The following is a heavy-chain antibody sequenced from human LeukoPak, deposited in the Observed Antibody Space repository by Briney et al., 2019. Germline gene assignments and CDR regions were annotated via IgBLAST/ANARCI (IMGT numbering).Heavy chain of an antibody. CDR3: ARAPIYYDSSGYYPLWSY. CDR1: GYTFTGYY. J-gene: IGHJ4*02. V-gene: IGHV1-2*06. Sequence: GASVKVSCKASGYTFTGYYMHWVRQAPGQGREWMGRINPNSGGTNYAQKLQGRVPMNKNTSISTDYMELSRLRSDDTAVYYCARAPIYYDSSGYYPLWSYWGQGTLVTVSS. CDR2: INPNSGGT. D-gene: IGHD3-22*01.